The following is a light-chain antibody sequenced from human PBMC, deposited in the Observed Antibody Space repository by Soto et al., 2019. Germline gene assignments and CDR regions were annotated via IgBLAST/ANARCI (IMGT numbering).Light chain of an antibody. CDR1: QSISSY. CDR3: QQYDNLPFT. CDR2: DAS. V-gene: IGKV1-33*01. J-gene: IGKJ3*01. Sequence: DIQMTQSPSSLSASVVDRFTITFLASQSISSYLNWYQQKPGKAPKLLIYDASNLETGVPSRFSGSGSGTDFTFTISSLQPEDIATYYCQQYDNLPFTFGPGTKVDIK.